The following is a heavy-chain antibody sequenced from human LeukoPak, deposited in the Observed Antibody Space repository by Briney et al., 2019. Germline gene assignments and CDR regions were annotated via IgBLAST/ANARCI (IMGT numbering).Heavy chain of an antibody. V-gene: IGHV3-74*01. CDR1: GFTFRSYW. J-gene: IGHJ4*02. CDR3: ARDSSLGAGLFDY. Sequence: GGSLRLSCAASGFTFRSYWMHWVRQAPGKGLVWVSRINTDGSSTSYADSVKGRFTISRDNAKNTLYLQMSSLRAEDTAVYYCARDSSLGAGLFDYWGQGTRVTVSS. D-gene: IGHD2-2*01. CDR2: INTDGSST.